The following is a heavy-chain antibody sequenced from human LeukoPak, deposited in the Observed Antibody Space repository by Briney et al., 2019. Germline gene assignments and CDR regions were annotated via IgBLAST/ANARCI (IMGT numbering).Heavy chain of an antibody. V-gene: IGHV6-1*01. CDR3: ARSPSPYSSGWYFDY. Sequence: SQTLSLTRAISVGSVSINSAAWNWIRQSPARGLEWLGETYQRSKWYNDYAVSVKSRITINPDISKNQFSLQLNSVTPEDTAVYYCARSPSPYSSGWYFDYWGQGTLVTVSS. CDR2: TYQRSKWYN. D-gene: IGHD6-19*01. J-gene: IGHJ4*02. CDR1: VGSVSINSAA.